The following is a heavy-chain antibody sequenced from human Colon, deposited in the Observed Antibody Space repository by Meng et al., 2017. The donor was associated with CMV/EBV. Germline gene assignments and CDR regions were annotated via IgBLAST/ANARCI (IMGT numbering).Heavy chain of an antibody. V-gene: IGHV4-59*01. J-gene: IGHJ5*02. Sequence: SETLSLTCTVSGGSISSYYWSWIRQPPGKGLEWIGYIYYSGSTNYNPSLKSRVTISVDTSKNQFSLKLSSVTAADTAVYYCARVIAAAGEDWFDPWGRGTLVTVSS. D-gene: IGHD6-13*01. CDR3: ARVIAAAGEDWFDP. CDR2: IYYSGST. CDR1: GGSISSYY.